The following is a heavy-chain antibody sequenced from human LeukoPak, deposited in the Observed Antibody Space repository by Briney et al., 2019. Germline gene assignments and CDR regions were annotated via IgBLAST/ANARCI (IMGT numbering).Heavy chain of an antibody. Sequence: GGSLRLSCAASGFTFSSYSMNWVRQAPGKGLEWVSSISSSSYIYYADSVKGRFTISRDNSRSTVDLQMNSLRVEDTGIYYCARDEIPSGTWGQGTMVIVSS. CDR1: GFTFSSYS. J-gene: IGHJ3*01. CDR3: ARDEIPSGT. D-gene: IGHD6-25*01. V-gene: IGHV3-21*04. CDR2: ISSSSYI.